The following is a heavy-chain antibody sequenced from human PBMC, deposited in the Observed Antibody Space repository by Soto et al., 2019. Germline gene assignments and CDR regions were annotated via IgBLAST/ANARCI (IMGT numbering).Heavy chain of an antibody. CDR3: ARDQYDFWSGYSDYYYYYGMDV. V-gene: IGHV3-48*03. J-gene: IGHJ6*02. D-gene: IGHD3-3*01. CDR2: ISSSGSTI. CDR1: GFTFSSYE. Sequence: GGSLRLSCAASGFTFSSYEMNWVRQAPGKGLEWVSYISSSGSTIYYADSVKGRFTISRDNAKNSLYLQMNSLRAEDTAVYYCARDQYDFWSGYSDYYYYYGMDVWGQGTTVTVSS.